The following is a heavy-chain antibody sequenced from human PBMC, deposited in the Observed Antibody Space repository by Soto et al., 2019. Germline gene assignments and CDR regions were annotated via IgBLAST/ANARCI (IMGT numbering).Heavy chain of an antibody. V-gene: IGHV3-11*01. J-gene: IGHJ4*02. Sequence: GGSLRLSCAASGFTFSDYYINWVRQSPGKGLEWVSYISGDGRTRDYADSVKGRFTISRDNAKKSVFLQMKSLRAEDTALYYCARALFFYTGYQGYRGKGTLVTVSS. D-gene: IGHD5-12*01. CDR3: ARALFFYTGYQGY. CDR1: GFTFSDYY. CDR2: ISGDGRTR.